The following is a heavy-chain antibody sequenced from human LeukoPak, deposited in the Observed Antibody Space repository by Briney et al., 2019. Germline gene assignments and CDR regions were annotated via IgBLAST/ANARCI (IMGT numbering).Heavy chain of an antibody. Sequence: GGSLRLSCAASGFTFSNYWMSWVRQAPGKGLEWVANIKRDGSEKYYVDSVKGRFTISRDNAKNSLYLQMNSLRAEDTAVYYCAREISSWYRTEGRFDPWGQGTLATVSS. CDR2: IKRDGSEK. CDR3: AREISSWYRTEGRFDP. CDR1: GFTFSNYW. D-gene: IGHD6-13*01. J-gene: IGHJ5*02. V-gene: IGHV3-7*01.